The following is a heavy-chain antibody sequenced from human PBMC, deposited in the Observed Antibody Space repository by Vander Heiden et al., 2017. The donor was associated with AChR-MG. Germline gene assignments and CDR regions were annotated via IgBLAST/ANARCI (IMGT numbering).Heavy chain of an antibody. Sequence: EVQLVESGGGLVQPGGSLRLSCAASGFTFSGYWMSWVRQAPGKGLEWVANINQDGSEKYYVDSVKGRFTISRDNAKNSLYLQMNSLRAEDRAVYYCARGRNRFDPWGQGTLVTVSS. CDR3: ARGRNRFDP. J-gene: IGHJ5*02. CDR1: GFTFSGYW. CDR2: INQDGSEK. V-gene: IGHV3-7*01.